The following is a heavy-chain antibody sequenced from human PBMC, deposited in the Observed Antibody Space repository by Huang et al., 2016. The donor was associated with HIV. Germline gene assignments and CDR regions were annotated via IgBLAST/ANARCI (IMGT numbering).Heavy chain of an antibody. CDR3: GKDWTGSSGWFTLHYYYYGMDV. CDR1: GFRFSNYV. Sequence: QVQLVESGGGVVQPGRSLRLSCAASGFRFSNYVIHWVRQAPGKGVEWVAVISYDGNKKYYADSVKGRFTISRDNSNNTLFLQMNSLRAEDTAVYYCGKDWTGSSGWFTLHYYYYGMDVWGQGTTVTVSS. J-gene: IGHJ6*02. CDR2: ISYDGNKK. D-gene: IGHD6-19*01. V-gene: IGHV3-30*18.